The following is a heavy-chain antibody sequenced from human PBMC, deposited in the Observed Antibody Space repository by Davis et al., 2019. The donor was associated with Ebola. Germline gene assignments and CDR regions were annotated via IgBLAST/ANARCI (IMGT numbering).Heavy chain of an antibody. D-gene: IGHD1-1*01. Sequence: SETLSLTCAVYGGSFSEYLWSWIRQSPGKGLEWIGKISHGGVSDYNPSLKRRVIISVDPSKNQFSLRMNSLTAADAAIYYCARTAKTSVSASGLGYTYFDPWSQGTLVTVSS. CDR1: GGSFSEYL. CDR2: ISHGGVS. J-gene: IGHJ5*02. V-gene: IGHV4-34*01. CDR3: ARTAKTSVSASGLGYTYFDP.